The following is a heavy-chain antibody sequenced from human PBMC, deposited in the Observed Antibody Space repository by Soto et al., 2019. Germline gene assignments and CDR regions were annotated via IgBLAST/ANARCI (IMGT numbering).Heavy chain of an antibody. J-gene: IGHJ4*02. CDR1: GFTFSSYS. CDR2: ISLSGTNI. Sequence: ESGGGLRQPGGSLRLSCAASGFTFSSYSMNWVRQAPGKGLEWISYISLSGTNIHYADSVQGRFTISRDNAKNSLYLQMNSLRAEDTAVYYCARGGAAAGTTFYYWGQGNLVTVSS. CDR3: ARGGAAAGTTFYY. V-gene: IGHV3-48*01. D-gene: IGHD6-13*01.